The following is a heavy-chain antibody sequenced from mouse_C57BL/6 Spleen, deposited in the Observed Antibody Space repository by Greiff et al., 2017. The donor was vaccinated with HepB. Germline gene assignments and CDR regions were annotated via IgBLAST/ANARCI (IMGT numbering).Heavy chain of an antibody. D-gene: IGHD2-4*01. CDR3: ARIYYDYDGIFFAY. CDR1: GFTFTDYY. Sequence: DVQLVESGGGLVQPGGSLSLSCAASGFTFTDYYMSWVRQPPGKALEWLGFIRNKANGYTTEYSASVKGRFTISRDNSQSILYLQMNALRAEDSATYYCARIYYDYDGIFFAYWGQGTLVTVSA. CDR2: IRNKANGYTT. V-gene: IGHV7-3*01. J-gene: IGHJ3*01.